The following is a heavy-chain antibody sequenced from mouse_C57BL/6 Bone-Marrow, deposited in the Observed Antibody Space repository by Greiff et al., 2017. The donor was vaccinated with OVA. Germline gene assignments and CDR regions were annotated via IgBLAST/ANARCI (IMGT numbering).Heavy chain of an antibody. V-gene: IGHV1-20*01. J-gene: IGHJ3*01. D-gene: IGHD1-1*01. CDR3: ARGYGSSWAY. CDR2: INPYNGDT. Sequence: EVMLVESGPELVKPGDSVKISCKASGYSFTGYFMNWVMQSHGKSLEWIGRINPYNGDTFYNQKFKGKATLTVDKSSSTAHMELRSLTSEDSAVYYCARGYGSSWAYWGQGTLVTVSA. CDR1: GYSFTGYF.